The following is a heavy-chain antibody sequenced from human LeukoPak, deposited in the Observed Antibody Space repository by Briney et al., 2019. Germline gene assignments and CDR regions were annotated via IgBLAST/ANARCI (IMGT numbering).Heavy chain of an antibody. Sequence: SETLSLTCAVYGGSFSGYYWSWIRQPPGKGLEWIGEINHSGSTNYNPSLKSRVTISVDTSKNQFTLKLSSVTDADTAVYYCARGLKRGGRIVVVPAAFDPWGQGTLVTVSS. CDR3: ARGLKRGGRIVVVPAAFDP. CDR2: INHSGST. J-gene: IGHJ5*02. CDR1: GGSFSGYY. D-gene: IGHD2-2*01. V-gene: IGHV4-34*01.